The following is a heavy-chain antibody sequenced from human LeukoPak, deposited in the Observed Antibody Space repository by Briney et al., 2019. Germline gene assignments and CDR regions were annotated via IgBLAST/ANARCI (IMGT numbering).Heavy chain of an antibody. CDR3: AKDPTAAGTRVGYYFDY. CDR1: GFTFSSYS. Sequence: GGSLRLSCAASGFTFSSYSMNWVRQAPGKGLEWVSSISSSSSYIYYADSVKGRFTISRDNAKNTLYLQMNSLRAEDTAVYYCAKDPTAAGTRVGYYFDYWGQGTLVTVSS. CDR2: ISSSSSYI. V-gene: IGHV3-21*04. D-gene: IGHD6-13*01. J-gene: IGHJ4*02.